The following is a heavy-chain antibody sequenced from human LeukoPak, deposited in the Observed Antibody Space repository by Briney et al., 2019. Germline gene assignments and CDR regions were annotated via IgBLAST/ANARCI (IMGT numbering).Heavy chain of an antibody. Sequence: ASVKLSSKASGYTFTGYYMHCVTQAPGQGLEWMGWINPNSGGTNYAQKFQGRVTMTREKSISTAYMELSRLRSDDTAVYYCARDIVMVTYWFDPWGQGTLVTVSS. CDR1: GYTFTGYY. CDR3: ARDIVMVTYWFDP. J-gene: IGHJ5*02. V-gene: IGHV1-2*02. D-gene: IGHD5-18*01. CDR2: INPNSGGT.